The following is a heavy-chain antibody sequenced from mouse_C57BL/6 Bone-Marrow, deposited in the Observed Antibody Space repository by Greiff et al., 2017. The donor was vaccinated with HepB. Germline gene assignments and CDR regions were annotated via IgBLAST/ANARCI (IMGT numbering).Heavy chain of an antibody. CDR3: ARSDWDSY. V-gene: IGHV5-12*01. D-gene: IGHD4-1*01. CDR1: GFTFSDYY. CDR2: ISNGGGST. J-gene: IGHJ2*01. Sequence: EVQLVESGGGLVQPGGSLKLSCAASGFTFSDYYMYWVRQTPEKRLEWVAYISNGGGSTYYPDTVKGRFTISRDNAKNTLYLQMSRLKSEDTAMYYCARSDWDSYWGQGTTLTVSS.